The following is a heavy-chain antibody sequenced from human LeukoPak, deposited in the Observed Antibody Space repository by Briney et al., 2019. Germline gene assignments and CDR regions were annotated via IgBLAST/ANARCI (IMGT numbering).Heavy chain of an antibody. V-gene: IGHV3-66*01. CDR2: IYSGGST. Sequence: GGSLRLSCAASGFTVSSNYMSWVRQAPGKGLEWVSVIYSGGSTYYADSVKGRFTISRDNSKNTLYLQMNSLRAEDTAMYYCATLVVDTAMVEYYYGMDVWGQGTTVTVSS. CDR1: GFTVSSNY. CDR3: ATLVVDTAMVEYYYGMDV. J-gene: IGHJ6*02. D-gene: IGHD5-18*01.